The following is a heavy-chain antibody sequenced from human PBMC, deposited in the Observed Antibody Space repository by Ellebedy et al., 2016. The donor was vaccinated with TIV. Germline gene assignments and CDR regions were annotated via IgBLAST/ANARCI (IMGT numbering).Heavy chain of an antibody. D-gene: IGHD3/OR15-3a*01. CDR3: ARGLDNY. Sequence: GESLKIFCAASGFTFSSYSMNWVRQAPGEGLEWVSYISSSSTTKYADSVKGRFTISRDNAKNSLYLQMNNLRDEDTAVYYCARGLDNYWGQGTLVAVSS. CDR1: GFTFSSYS. J-gene: IGHJ4*02. V-gene: IGHV3-48*02. CDR2: ISSSSTT.